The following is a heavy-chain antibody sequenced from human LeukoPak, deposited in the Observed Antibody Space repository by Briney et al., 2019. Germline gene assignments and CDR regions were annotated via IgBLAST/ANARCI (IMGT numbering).Heavy chain of an antibody. Sequence: PSETLSLTCTVSGGSISSNTYYWDWIRQRPGKGLECIGSIYYGGSTYYNPSLKSRVIISVDTSKNQFSLKLTSVTAADTAVYYCARGYGEATREAFDIWGLGTMVTVSS. J-gene: IGHJ3*02. CDR1: GGSISSNTYY. V-gene: IGHV4-39*07. CDR2: IYYGGST. CDR3: ARGYGEATREAFDI. D-gene: IGHD4/OR15-4a*01.